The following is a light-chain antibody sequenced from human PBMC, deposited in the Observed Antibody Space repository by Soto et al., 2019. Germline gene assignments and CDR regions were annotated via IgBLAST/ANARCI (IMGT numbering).Light chain of an antibody. CDR3: QQCGSWPLT. CDR2: DAS. V-gene: IGKV3-11*01. CDR1: QSVSSL. Sequence: EIVLTQSPATLSLSPGERATLSCRASQSVSSLLAWFQQKPGQPPRLLIYDASNRATGIPARFSGSGSGTAFTLTVSSLEPEDLAVYYCQQCGSWPLTFGGGTKVEIK. J-gene: IGKJ4*01.